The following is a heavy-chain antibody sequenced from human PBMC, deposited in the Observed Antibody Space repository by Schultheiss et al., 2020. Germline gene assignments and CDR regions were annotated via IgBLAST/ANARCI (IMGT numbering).Heavy chain of an antibody. CDR1: GYSISSGYY. Sequence: SETLSLTCAVSGYSISSGYYWGWIRQPPGKGLEWIGNIYHSGSTYYNPSLKSRVAISVDTSKDQFSLKLTSVTAADTAVYYCARGDVPGYSSGWYIDRYHYYYYYGMDVWGQGTTVTVSS. CDR3: ARGDVPGYSSGWYIDRYHYYYYYGMDV. J-gene: IGHJ6*02. CDR2: IYHSGST. D-gene: IGHD6-19*01. V-gene: IGHV4-38-2*01.